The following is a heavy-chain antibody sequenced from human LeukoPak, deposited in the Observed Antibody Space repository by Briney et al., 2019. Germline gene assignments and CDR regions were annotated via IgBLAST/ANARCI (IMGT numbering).Heavy chain of an antibody. CDR3: ARGTYSDSGASRWFDP. Sequence: PGGSLRLSCVASGFSFSSYSMNWVRQPPGKGLEWIGEINHSGSTNYNPSLKSRVTISVDTSKNQFSLKLSSVTAADTAVYYCARGTYSDSGASRWFDPWGQGTLVTVSS. CDR2: INHSGST. CDR1: GFSFSSYS. J-gene: IGHJ5*02. D-gene: IGHD3-22*01. V-gene: IGHV4-34*01.